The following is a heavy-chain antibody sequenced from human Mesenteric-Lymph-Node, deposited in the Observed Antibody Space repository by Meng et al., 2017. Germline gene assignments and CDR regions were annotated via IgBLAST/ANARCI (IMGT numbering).Heavy chain of an antibody. J-gene: IGHJ4*02. Sequence: QVQLVESGGGVVQPGRSLRLSCAASGFTFSTCGMHWVRQAPGKGLEWVAVFTHDGSAKHYGDSVKGRFSISRDNSKNTLYLQMNSLRAEDTAVYYCVKEQSIGYYRTADHWGQGTLVTVSS. V-gene: IGHV3-30*18. D-gene: IGHD3-22*01. CDR3: VKEQSIGYYRTADH. CDR2: FTHDGSAK. CDR1: GFTFSTCG.